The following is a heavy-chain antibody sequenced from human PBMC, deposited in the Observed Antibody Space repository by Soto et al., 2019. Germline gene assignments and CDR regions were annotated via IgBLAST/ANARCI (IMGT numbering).Heavy chain of an antibody. D-gene: IGHD6-19*01. Sequence: EVQLWESGGGLVQPGGSLRLSCAASGFTFSSYAMSWVRQALGKGLEWVSAIGGSGGSTYYADSVKGRFTFSRDDSKNTLYLQMNSLRAEDTAVYYCARRGSGWYFDYWGQGPLVTVSS. V-gene: IGHV3-23*01. CDR3: ARRGSGWYFDY. CDR2: IGGSGGST. CDR1: GFTFSSYA. J-gene: IGHJ4*02.